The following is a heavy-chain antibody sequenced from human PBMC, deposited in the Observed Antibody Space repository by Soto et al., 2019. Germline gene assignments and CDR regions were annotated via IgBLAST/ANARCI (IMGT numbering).Heavy chain of an antibody. V-gene: IGHV3-23*01. CDR1: GFTFSNYG. Sequence: GGSLRLSCAASGFTFSNYGMTWVRQAPGKGLEWVSTIGGGGTTTLYADSAKGRFTISRDNSRNTLYLQMNSLRAEDTAVYYCAKAHQARFCSGGRCSSRGDDFWGLGTLVTVSS. J-gene: IGHJ4*02. D-gene: IGHD2-15*01. CDR3: AKAHQARFCSGGRCSSRGDDF. CDR2: IGGGGTTT.